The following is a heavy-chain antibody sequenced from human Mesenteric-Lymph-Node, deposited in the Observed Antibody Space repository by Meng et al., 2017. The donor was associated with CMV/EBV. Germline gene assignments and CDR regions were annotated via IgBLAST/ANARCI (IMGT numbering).Heavy chain of an antibody. CDR1: GYSFTSYW. CDR3: AREGWNWFDP. V-gene: IGHV5-51*01. D-gene: IGHD2-15*01. CDR2: IYPGDSDT. J-gene: IGHJ5*02. Sequence: KVSCKGSGYSFTSYWIGWVRQMPGKGLEWMGIIYPGDSDTRYSPSFEGQVTISVDKSISTAYLHWSSLKASDTAMYYCAREGWNWFDPWGQGTLVTVSS.